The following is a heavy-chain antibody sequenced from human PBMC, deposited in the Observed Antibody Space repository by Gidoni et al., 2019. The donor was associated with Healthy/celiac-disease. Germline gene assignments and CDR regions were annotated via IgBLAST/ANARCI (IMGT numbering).Heavy chain of an antibody. CDR3: AIREMGISNY. CDR1: GFTFSSYS. V-gene: IGHV3-48*02. CDR2: ISSNRSTI. D-gene: IGHD4-4*01. J-gene: IGHJ4*02. Sequence: EVQLVESGGGLVQPGGSLRLSCAASGFTFSSYSMNGVRQAPGKGLGWVSYISSNRSTIDYADSVKGRFNISRDNAKKSLFLQVNSLRDEDTAVYYCAIREMGISNYWGQGTLVTVSS.